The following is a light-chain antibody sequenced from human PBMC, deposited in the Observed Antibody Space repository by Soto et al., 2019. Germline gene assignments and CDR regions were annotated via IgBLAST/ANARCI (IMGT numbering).Light chain of an antibody. CDR3: RSYRNGGPFV. CDR2: EVS. Sequence: QSALTQPASVSRSPGQSVAISFTGSSSDVVGYNYLSCYQHLPVKAPQLLISEVSNRPSGFSNRFSGSKSGNPAPLTIAGLQAEDEADYYCRSYRNGGPFVLGNGTRSPS. CDR1: SSDVVGYNY. J-gene: IGLJ1*01. V-gene: IGLV2-14*01.